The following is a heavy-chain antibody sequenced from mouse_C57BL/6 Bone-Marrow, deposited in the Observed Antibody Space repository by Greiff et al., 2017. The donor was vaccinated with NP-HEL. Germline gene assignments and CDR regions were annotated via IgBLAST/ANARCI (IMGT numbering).Heavy chain of an antibody. V-gene: IGHV1-82*01. CDR2: IYPGGGDT. Sequence: QVQLKESGPELVKPGASVKISCKASGYAFSSSWMNWVKQRPGKGLEWIGRIYPGGGDTYYNGKIKGKSTLTANNSSSTAYMQLSSLTSEDSAVYFCASSDYGSLNWYFDVWGTGTTVTVSS. CDR1: GYAFSSSW. CDR3: ASSDYGSLNWYFDV. D-gene: IGHD1-1*01. J-gene: IGHJ1*03.